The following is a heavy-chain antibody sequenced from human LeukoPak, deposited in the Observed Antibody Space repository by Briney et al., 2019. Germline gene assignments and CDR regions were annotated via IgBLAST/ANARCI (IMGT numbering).Heavy chain of an antibody. CDR2: IYQSGST. D-gene: IGHD2-2*01. V-gene: IGHV4-38-2*01. CDR1: GYSISSGNY. J-gene: IGHJ5*02. CDR3: ATHLGDCTSTSCYRGGFDP. Sequence: SETLSLTCAVSGYSISSGNYWGWMRQPPGKGLGWIGSIYQSGSTYYNPSLESRVTISVDTSKNQFSLKLRSVTAADTAVYYCATHLGDCTSTSCYRGGFDPWGQGTLVTVSS.